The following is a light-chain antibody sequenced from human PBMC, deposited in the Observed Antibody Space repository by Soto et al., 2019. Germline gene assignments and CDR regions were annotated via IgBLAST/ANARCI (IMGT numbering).Light chain of an antibody. Sequence: EIIMTQSPATLSVSPGERATLSCRASHSVGNNLAWYQQKPGQAPRLLIYYASNRATGIPARFSGSGSGTEFTLTISSLQSEDFALYYCQQYNDWPPITFGQGTRLEVK. CDR1: HSVGNN. CDR3: QQYNDWPPIT. V-gene: IGKV3-15*01. J-gene: IGKJ5*01. CDR2: YAS.